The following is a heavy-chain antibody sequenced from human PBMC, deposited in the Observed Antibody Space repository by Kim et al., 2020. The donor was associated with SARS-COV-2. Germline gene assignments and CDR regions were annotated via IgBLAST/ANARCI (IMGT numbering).Heavy chain of an antibody. CDR3: VKDHSPGYSGSYYFDY. CDR1: GFTFSSYA. V-gene: IGHV3-64D*09. CDR2: ISSNGGST. D-gene: IGHD1-26*01. J-gene: IGHJ4*02. Sequence: GGSLRLSCSASGFTFSSYAMHWVRQAPGKGLEYVSAISSNGGSTYYADSVKGRFTISRDNSKNTLYLQMRSLRAEDTAVYYCVKDHSPGYSGSYYFDYWGQGRLVTVSS.